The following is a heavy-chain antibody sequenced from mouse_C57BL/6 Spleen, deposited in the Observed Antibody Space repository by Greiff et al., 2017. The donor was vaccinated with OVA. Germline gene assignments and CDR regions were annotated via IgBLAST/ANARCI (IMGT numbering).Heavy chain of an antibody. CDR1: GFTFTDYY. V-gene: IGHV7-3*01. CDR2: IRNKANGYTT. Sequence: EVHLVESGGGLVQPGGSLSLSCAASGFTFTDYYMSWVRQPPGKALEWLGFIRNKANGYTTEYSASVNGRFTISRDNSQSILYLQMNALRAEDSATYYCAILPPFDYWGQGTTLTVSS. J-gene: IGHJ2*01. CDR3: AILPPFDY.